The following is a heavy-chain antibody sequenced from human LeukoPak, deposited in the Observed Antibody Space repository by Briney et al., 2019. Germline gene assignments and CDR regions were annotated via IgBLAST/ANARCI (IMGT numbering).Heavy chain of an antibody. CDR1: GFTFSSYG. CDR3: AKSYGSGSYYDWFDP. V-gene: IGHV3-30*18. J-gene: IGHJ5*02. CDR2: ISYDGSNK. D-gene: IGHD3-10*01. Sequence: PGRSLRLSCAASGFTFSSYGMHWVRQAPGKGLEWVAVISYDGSNKYYADSVKGRFTISRDNSKNTLYLQMNSLRAEDTAVYYCAKSYGSGSYYDWFDPWGQGTLVTVSS.